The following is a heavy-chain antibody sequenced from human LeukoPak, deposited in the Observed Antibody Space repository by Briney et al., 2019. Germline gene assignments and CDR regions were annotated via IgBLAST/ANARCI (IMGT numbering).Heavy chain of an antibody. J-gene: IGHJ4*02. CDR1: GFTFSSYA. CDR2: ISGSGGST. CDR3: AKGSLDGHDFWSR. V-gene: IGHV3-23*01. Sequence: GGSLRLSCAASGFTFSSYAMSWVRQAPGKGLEWVSAISGSGGSTYYADSVKGRFTISRDNSKNTLYLQMNSLRAEDTAVYHCAKGSLDGHDFWSRWGQGTLVTVSS. D-gene: IGHD3-3*01.